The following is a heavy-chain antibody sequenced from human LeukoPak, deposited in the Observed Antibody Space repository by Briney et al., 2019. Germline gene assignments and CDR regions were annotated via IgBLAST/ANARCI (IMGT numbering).Heavy chain of an antibody. J-gene: IGHJ4*02. CDR1: GFTFSSYA. V-gene: IGHV3-30-3*01. CDR2: ISYDGSNK. Sequence: GGSLRLSCAASGFTFSSYAMHWVRQAPGKGLEWVAVISYDGSNKYYADSVKGRFTISRDNSKNTLYLQMNSLRADDTAVYYCARERAAADDYWGQGTLVTVSS. CDR3: ARERAAADDY. D-gene: IGHD6-13*01.